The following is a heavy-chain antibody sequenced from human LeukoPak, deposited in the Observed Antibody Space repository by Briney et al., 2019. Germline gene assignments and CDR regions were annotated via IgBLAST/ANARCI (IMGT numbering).Heavy chain of an antibody. Sequence: GGSLRLSCAASGFTFSSYGMHWVRQAQGKGLEWVAVIWYDGSNKYYADSVKGRFTISRDNSKNTLYLQMNSLRAEDTAVYYCAKDRGSSSWYIDYWGQGTLVTVSS. J-gene: IGHJ4*02. CDR1: GFTFSSYG. CDR2: IWYDGSNK. D-gene: IGHD6-13*01. V-gene: IGHV3-33*06. CDR3: AKDRGSSSWYIDY.